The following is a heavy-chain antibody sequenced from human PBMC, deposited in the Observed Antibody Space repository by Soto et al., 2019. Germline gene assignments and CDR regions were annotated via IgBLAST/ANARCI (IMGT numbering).Heavy chain of an antibody. V-gene: IGHV3-23*01. D-gene: IGHD6-19*01. CDR2: ISGSGGST. Sequence: GGSLRLSCAASGFTFSSYAMSWVRQAPGKGLEWASAISGSGGSTYYADSVKGRFTVSRDNSKNTLYLQMNSLRAEDTAVYYCAKMSGSGRYYFDYWGQGTLVTVSS. CDR1: GFTFSSYA. J-gene: IGHJ4*02. CDR3: AKMSGSGRYYFDY.